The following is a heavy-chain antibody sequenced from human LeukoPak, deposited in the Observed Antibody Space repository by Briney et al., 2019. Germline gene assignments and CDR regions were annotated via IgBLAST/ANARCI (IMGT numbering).Heavy chain of an antibody. J-gene: IGHJ4*02. D-gene: IGHD2-8*01. CDR2: IWYDESNQ. CDR1: GFTFTSYG. CDR3: AKGRGVMVYAPDY. Sequence: PGRSLRLSCAASGFTFTSYGMHWVRQAPGKGLEWVAVIWYDESNQYYADSVKGRFTISRDSSKNTLYLQMNSLRAEDTAVYYCAKGRGVMVYAPDYWGQGTLVTVSS. V-gene: IGHV3-33*06.